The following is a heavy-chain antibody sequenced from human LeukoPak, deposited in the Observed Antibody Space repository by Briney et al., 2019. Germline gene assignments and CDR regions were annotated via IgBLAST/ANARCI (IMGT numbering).Heavy chain of an antibody. V-gene: IGHV4-31*03. CDR2: IYYSGST. D-gene: IGHD3-10*01. Sequence: SQTLSLTCTVAGGSFSSGGYYWSWIRQHPGKGLEWIGYIYYSGSTYYNPSLKSRVTMSVDTSKNQFSLKLSSVTAADTAVYYCARGGEYGSESYYKSWGQGTLVTVSS. CDR3: ARGGEYGSESYYKS. CDR1: GGSFSSGGYY. J-gene: IGHJ5*02.